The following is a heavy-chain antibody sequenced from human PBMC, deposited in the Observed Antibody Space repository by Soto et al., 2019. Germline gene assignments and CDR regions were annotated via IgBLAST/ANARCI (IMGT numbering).Heavy chain of an antibody. J-gene: IGHJ4*02. D-gene: IGHD6-6*01. CDR1: GGSISSDDYY. CDR2: IYYIGRT. CDR3: ARARSNSPEYFDY. Sequence: QVQLQESGPGLVKPSQTLSLTCTVSGGSISSDDYYWSWFRQPPGKGLEWIGYIYYIGRTNYNPSLESRITISIDPSKNQFSLKLSSVSAADTAVYYCARARSNSPEYFDYWGQGTLVTVSS. V-gene: IGHV4-30-4*01.